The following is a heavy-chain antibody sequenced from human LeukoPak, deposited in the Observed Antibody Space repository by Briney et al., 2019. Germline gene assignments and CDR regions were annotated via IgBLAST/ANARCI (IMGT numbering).Heavy chain of an antibody. V-gene: IGHV1-2*02. J-gene: IGHJ6*02. D-gene: IGHD1-26*01. CDR2: INPNSGGT. CDR3: ARDVSRYSGSYGMDV. CDR1: GYTFTGYY. Sequence: ASVKVSCKASGYTFTGYYMHWVRQAPGQGLEWMGWINPNSGGTNYAQKFQGRVTMTRDTSISTAYMELRSLRSDDTAVYYCARDVSRYSGSYGMDVWGQGTTVTVSS.